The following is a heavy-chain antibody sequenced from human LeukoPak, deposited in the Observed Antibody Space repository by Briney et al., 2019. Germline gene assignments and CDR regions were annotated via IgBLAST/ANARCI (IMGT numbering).Heavy chain of an antibody. J-gene: IGHJ4*02. CDR3: ATDGAYGLTH. CDR2: VSSDGSRT. Sequence: PGGSLRLSCAASGVSFSTTWMHWVRQAPGKGLMWVSHVSSDGSRTYADSVKGRFTVSRDNNKDMVYLQMSSLRAEDTAVYYCATDGAYGLTHWGQGTLVPVSS. V-gene: IGHV3-74*01. D-gene: IGHD3-16*01. CDR1: GVSFSTTW.